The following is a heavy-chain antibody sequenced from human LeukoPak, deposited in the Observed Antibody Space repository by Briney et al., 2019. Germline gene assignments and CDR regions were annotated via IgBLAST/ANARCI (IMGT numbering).Heavy chain of an antibody. V-gene: IGHV3-66*01. CDR3: ARGYYDSSGDLYYYYYMDV. D-gene: IGHD3-22*01. CDR2: IYSGGST. CDR1: GFTVSSNY. Sequence: PGGSLRLSCAASGFTVSSNYMSWVRQAPGKGLEWVSVIYSGGSTYYADSVKGRFTISRDNSKNTLYLQMNSLRAEDTAVYYCARGYYDSSGDLYYYYYMDVWGKGTTVTISS. J-gene: IGHJ6*03.